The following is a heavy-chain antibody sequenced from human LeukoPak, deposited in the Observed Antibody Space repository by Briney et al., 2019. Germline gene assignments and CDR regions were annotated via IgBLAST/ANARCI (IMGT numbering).Heavy chain of an antibody. CDR1: GYTFTSYG. D-gene: IGHD5-24*01. CDR3: ARDELSMATREPFDY. Sequence: ASVKVCCKASGYTFTSYGISWVRQAPGQGLEWMGWISAYNGNTNYAKKLQGRVTMTTDTSTSTAYMELRSLRSDDTAVYYCARDELSMATREPFDYWGQGTLVTVSS. CDR2: ISAYNGNT. V-gene: IGHV1-18*01. J-gene: IGHJ4*02.